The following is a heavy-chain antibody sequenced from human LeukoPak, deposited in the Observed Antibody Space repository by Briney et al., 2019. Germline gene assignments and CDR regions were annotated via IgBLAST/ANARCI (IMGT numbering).Heavy chain of an antibody. D-gene: IGHD3-22*01. V-gene: IGHV1-24*01. CDR3: ATWGVVVIAFDY. J-gene: IGHJ4*02. Sequence: ASVKVSCKVSGYTLTELSMHWVRQAPGKGLEWMGGFDPEDGETIYAQKFQGRVTMTEGTSTDTAYMELSSLRSEDAAVYYCATWGVVVIAFDYWGQGTLVTVSS. CDR1: GYTLTELS. CDR2: FDPEDGET.